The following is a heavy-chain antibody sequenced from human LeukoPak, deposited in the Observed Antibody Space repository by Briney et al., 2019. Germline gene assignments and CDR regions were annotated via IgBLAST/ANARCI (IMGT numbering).Heavy chain of an antibody. CDR2: INWNGGST. Sequence: PGGSLKLSCAASGLTFADYVMSWVRQAPGKGLEWVSGINWNGGSTGYADSVKGPFTISRDKAKNSLYLQMNRLRDEDTALYYCARGLTVDVWGKGTTVTVSS. J-gene: IGHJ6*04. CDR1: GLTFADYV. V-gene: IGHV3-20*04. CDR3: ARGLTVDV. D-gene: IGHD3-16*01.